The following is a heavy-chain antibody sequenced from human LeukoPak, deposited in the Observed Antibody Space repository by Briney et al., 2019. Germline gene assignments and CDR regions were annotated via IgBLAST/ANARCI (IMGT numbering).Heavy chain of an antibody. CDR3: ARGYCSSTSCSHLFDY. Sequence: PSETLSLTCTVSGGSISSGGYYWSWIRQHPGKGLEWIGYIYYSGSTYYNPSLKSRVTISVDTSKNQFSLKLSSVTAADTAVYYCARGYCSSTSCSHLFDYWGQEPWSPSPQ. V-gene: IGHV4-31*03. CDR2: IYYSGST. CDR1: GGSISSGGYY. D-gene: IGHD2-2*01. J-gene: IGHJ4*01.